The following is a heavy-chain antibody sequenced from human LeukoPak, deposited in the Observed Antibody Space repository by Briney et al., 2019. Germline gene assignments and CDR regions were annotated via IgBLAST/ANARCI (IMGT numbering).Heavy chain of an antibody. D-gene: IGHD3-9*01. CDR2: ITPIFGTA. V-gene: IGHV1-69*13. Sequence: SVKVSCKASGGTFSSYAISWVRQAPGQGLEWMGGITPIFGTANYAQKFQGRVTITADESTSTAYMELSSLRSEDTAVYYCARGVRELRYFDWLFNWGQGTLVTVSS. CDR3: ARGVRELRYFDWLFN. CDR1: GGTFSSYA. J-gene: IGHJ4*02.